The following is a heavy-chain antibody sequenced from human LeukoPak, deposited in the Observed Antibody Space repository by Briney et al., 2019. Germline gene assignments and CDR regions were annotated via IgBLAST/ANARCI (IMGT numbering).Heavy chain of an antibody. V-gene: IGHV3-30*04. D-gene: IGHD3-10*01. CDR1: GFTFSSYA. J-gene: IGHJ4*02. CDR2: ISYDGSNK. CDR3: ARDQRSYYGSGSYYRLGY. Sequence: GGSLRLSCAASGFTFSSYAMHWVRQAPGKGLEWVAVISYDGSNKYYADSVKGRFTISRDNSKNALYLQMNRLRAEDTAVYYCARDQRSYYGSGSYYRLGYWGQGTLVTVSS.